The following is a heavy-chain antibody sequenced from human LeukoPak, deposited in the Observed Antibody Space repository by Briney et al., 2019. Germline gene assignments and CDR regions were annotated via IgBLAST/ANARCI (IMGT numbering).Heavy chain of an antibody. V-gene: IGHV3-48*01. J-gene: IGHJ4*02. Sequence: GGSLRLSCAASGFTFSSYSMNWVRQAPGKGLEWVSYISSSSSTIYYADSVKGRFTISRDNAKNSLYLQMNSLRAEDTAVYYCAGDRLGYSSGWTPGWSNWGQGTLVTVSS. CDR1: GFTFSSYS. CDR3: AGDRLGYSSGWTPGWSN. D-gene: IGHD6-19*01. CDR2: ISSSSSTI.